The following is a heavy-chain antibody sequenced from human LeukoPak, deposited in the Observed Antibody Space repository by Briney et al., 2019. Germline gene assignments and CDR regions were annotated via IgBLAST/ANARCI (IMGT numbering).Heavy chain of an antibody. CDR1: GYTFTIYA. Sequence: AASVKVSCKASGYTFTIYAMNWVRQAPGQGLEWVGWINTNAGNPTYPQGFTGGFVFSLDTSVSTAYLQISSLKAEDNAVYYCAPSSRGGNFDYWGQGTLVTVSS. CDR3: APSSRGGNFDY. J-gene: IGHJ4*02. D-gene: IGHD1-1*01. V-gene: IGHV7-4-1*02. CDR2: INTNAGNP.